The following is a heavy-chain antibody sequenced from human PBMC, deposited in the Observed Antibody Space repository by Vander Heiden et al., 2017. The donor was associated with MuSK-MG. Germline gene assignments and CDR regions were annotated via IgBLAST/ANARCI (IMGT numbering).Heavy chain of an antibody. V-gene: IGHV3-7*01. CDR3: ARGSGYCSGGSCYPYYFDY. CDR2: IKQDGSER. J-gene: IGHJ4*02. Sequence: EVQLVASGGGLVQPGGSLRLSWAASGFTFSSHWMGWVRQAPGKGLEWVANIKQDGSERYYVDSVKGRFTISSDNAKNSLYLQMNSLRAEDTALYYCARGSGYCSGGSCYPYYFDYWGQGTLVTVSS. D-gene: IGHD2-15*01. CDR1: GFTFSSHW.